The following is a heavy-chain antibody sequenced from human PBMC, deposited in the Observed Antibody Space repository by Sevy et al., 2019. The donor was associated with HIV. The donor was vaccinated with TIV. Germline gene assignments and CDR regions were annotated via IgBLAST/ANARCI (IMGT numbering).Heavy chain of an antibody. CDR3: ARVDFAVVAATEVSDY. CDR1: GFTFSSYS. V-gene: IGHV3-21*01. CDR2: ISSSSSYI. J-gene: IGHJ4*02. Sequence: GGSLRLSCAASGFTFSSYSMNWVRQAPGKGLEWVSSISSSSSYIYYAYSVKGRFTISRDNAKNSLYLQMNSLRAEDTAVYDCARVDFAVVAATEVSDYWGQGTLVTVSS. D-gene: IGHD2-15*01.